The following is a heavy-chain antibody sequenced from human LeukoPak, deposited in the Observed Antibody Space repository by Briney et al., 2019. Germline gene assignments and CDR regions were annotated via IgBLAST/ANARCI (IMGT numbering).Heavy chain of an antibody. V-gene: IGHV3-21*01. J-gene: IGHJ4*02. CDR2: ISSSSSYI. Sequence: SGGSLRLSCAASGFTFSSYSMNWVRQAPGKGLEWVSSISSSSSYIYCADSVKGRFTISRDNAKNSLYLQMNSLRAEDTAVYYCARDLVGATTYFDYWGQGTLVTVSS. D-gene: IGHD1-26*01. CDR1: GFTFSSYS. CDR3: ARDLVGATTYFDY.